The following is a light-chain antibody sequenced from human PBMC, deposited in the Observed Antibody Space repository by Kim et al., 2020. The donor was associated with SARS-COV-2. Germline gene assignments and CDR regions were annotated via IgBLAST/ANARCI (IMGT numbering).Light chain of an antibody. Sequence: EPASISCRSSQSLLNRNGYHYLDWYLQKPWQSPQLLIYLGSNRASGVPDRFSGSGSGTDFTLKISRVEAEDVGVYYCMQALQTPYTFGQGTKLEI. CDR2: LGS. J-gene: IGKJ2*01. CDR3: MQALQTPYT. CDR1: QSLLNRNGYHY. V-gene: IGKV2-28*01.